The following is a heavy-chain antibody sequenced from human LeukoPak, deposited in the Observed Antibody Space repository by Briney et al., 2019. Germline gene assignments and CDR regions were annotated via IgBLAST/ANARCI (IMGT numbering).Heavy chain of an antibody. CDR3: ARETIHDRAFDI. V-gene: IGHV3-7*05. J-gene: IGHJ3*02. D-gene: IGHD1-1*01. CDR1: GFTFSSYW. Sequence: GGSLRLSCAASGFTFSSYWTTWVRQAPGKGLEWVANIKQDGSETYYVDSVMGRFTISRDNAKNSLYLQMNSLRAEDTAVYYCARETIHDRAFDIWGQGTMVTVSS. CDR2: IKQDGSET.